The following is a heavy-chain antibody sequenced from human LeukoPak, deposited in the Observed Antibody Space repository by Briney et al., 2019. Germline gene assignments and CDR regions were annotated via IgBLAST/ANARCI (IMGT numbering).Heavy chain of an antibody. CDR3: VRDGGVSGYDLLDY. V-gene: IGHV3-7*01. D-gene: IGHD5-12*01. J-gene: IGHJ4*02. CDR1: GFTFRNCW. CDR2: INQDGSEE. Sequence: GGSLRLSCVASGFTFRNCWMTWVRQAPGKGLEWVAHINQDGSEEHYMDSVKARFTISRDNAKNSLSLQMNSLRAEDTAVYYCVRDGGVSGYDLLDYWGQGTLVTVSS.